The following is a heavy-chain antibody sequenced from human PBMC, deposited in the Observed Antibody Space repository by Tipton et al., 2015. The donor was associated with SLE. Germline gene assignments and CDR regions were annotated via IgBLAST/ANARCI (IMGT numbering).Heavy chain of an antibody. CDR2: IYYSGST. CDR1: GGCISSYY. CDR3: ARGRGSAFDI. V-gene: IGHV4-59*01. Sequence: LRLSCTVTGGCISSYYWSWIRQPPGKGLEWIGYIYYSGSTNYNPSLKSRVTISVDKSKNQFSLKLRSVTAADTAVYYCARGRGSAFDIWGQGTMVTVSS. J-gene: IGHJ3*02.